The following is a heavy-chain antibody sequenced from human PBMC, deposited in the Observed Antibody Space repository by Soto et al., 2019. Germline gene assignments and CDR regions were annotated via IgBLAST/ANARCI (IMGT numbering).Heavy chain of an antibody. V-gene: IGHV1-69*06. CDR1: GGTFDRHT. Sequence: ASGKVSCKAPGGTFDRHTINWVRQAPGQGLEWMGGIIPICSTPKYAQKFQGRVMLTADKSTSTAYMELSNLRYEDTAVYYCARGGLQALGVQYTHYAMDVWGPGTTVTVSS. CDR3: ARGGLQALGVQYTHYAMDV. D-gene: IGHD4-4*01. CDR2: IIPICSTP. J-gene: IGHJ6*02.